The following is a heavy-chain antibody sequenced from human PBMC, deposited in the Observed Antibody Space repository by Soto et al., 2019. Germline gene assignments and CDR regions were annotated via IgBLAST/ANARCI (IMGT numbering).Heavy chain of an antibody. D-gene: IGHD1-26*01. CDR3: AKDPTSRVYYYYYYMDV. J-gene: IGHJ6*03. V-gene: IGHV3-23*01. Sequence: EVELLESGGGLVQPGGSLRLSCAASGFTFSSYAMSWVRHGPGKGLEWVSSVSGSGDSTYYADSVKGRFTVSRDNSKNTLYLQMNSLRAEDTAVYYCAKDPTSRVYYYYYYMDVWGKGTTVTVSS. CDR1: GFTFSSYA. CDR2: VSGSGDST.